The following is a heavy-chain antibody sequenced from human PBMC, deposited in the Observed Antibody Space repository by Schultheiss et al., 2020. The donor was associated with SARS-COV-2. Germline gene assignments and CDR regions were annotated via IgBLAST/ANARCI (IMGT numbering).Heavy chain of an antibody. CDR2: IYHSGST. V-gene: IGHV4-38-2*02. CDR1: GYSISDGYY. J-gene: IGHJ4*02. D-gene: IGHD1-26*01. Sequence: SETLSLTCTVSGYSISDGYYWGWIRQPPGKGLEWIGGIYHSGSTYYNPSLKSRVTVSVDMSKNQFSLKLSSVTAADTAVYYCASGGSYFDYWGQGTLVTVSS. CDR3: ASGGSYFDY.